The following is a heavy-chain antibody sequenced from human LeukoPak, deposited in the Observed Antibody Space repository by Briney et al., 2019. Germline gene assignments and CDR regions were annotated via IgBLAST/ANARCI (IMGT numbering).Heavy chain of an antibody. J-gene: IGHJ4*02. Sequence: GGSLRLSCSASGSTFSGHWLTWVRQAPWQGLQWVASIKEDGREAHYVDSVKGRFTISRDNTKNSLYLQLNSLRVEDTAVYYCAREWHDYGGDSGGYWGQGTLVTVSS. CDR1: GSTFSGHW. CDR2: IKEDGREA. CDR3: AREWHDYGGDSGGY. D-gene: IGHD4-23*01. V-gene: IGHV3-7*01.